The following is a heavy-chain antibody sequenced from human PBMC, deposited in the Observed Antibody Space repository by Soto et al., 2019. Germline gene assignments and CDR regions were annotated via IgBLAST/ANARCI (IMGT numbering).Heavy chain of an antibody. CDR1: GFTFSSNA. CDR2: ITSGGST. V-gene: IGHV3-23*01. Sequence: GSLRLSCATSGFTFSSNAMNWFRQAPGKGLEWVSSITSGGSTYSADSVKGRFTISRDNSKNTLYLQMNSLRAEDTAVYYCAKDRRHYYYYMDVWGKGTTVTVSS. J-gene: IGHJ6*03. CDR3: AKDRRHYYYYMDV.